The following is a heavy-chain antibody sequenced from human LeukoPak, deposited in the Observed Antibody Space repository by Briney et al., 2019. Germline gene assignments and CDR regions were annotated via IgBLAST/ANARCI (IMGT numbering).Heavy chain of an antibody. J-gene: IGHJ4*02. CDR2: IYYSGST. CDR1: GGSISSYY. Sequence: SETLSLTCTVSGGSISSYYWSWIRQLPGKGLERIGYIYYSGSTNYNPSLKSRVTISVDTSKNQFSLKLSSVTAADTAVYYCARGMATLTGAEKAFDNWGQGTLVTVSS. V-gene: IGHV4-59*01. D-gene: IGHD5-24*01. CDR3: ARGMATLTGAEKAFDN.